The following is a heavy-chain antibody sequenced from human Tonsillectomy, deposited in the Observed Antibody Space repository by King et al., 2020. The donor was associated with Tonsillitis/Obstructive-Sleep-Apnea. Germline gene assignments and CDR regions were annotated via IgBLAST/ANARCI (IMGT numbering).Heavy chain of an antibody. CDR3: TPLWQVEGGVDY. CDR1: RFTFSNAW. D-gene: IGHD3-10*01. V-gene: IGHV3-15*01. CDR2: IKSKTDGGTT. Sequence: EVQLVESGGGLVKPGGSLRLSCAASRFTFSNAWMSWVRQAPGKGLEWVGRIKSKTDGGTTDFAAPVKGRFTISRDDSKNTLYLQMNSLKTEDTAVYYCTPLWQVEGGVDYWGQGTLVTVSS. J-gene: IGHJ4*02.